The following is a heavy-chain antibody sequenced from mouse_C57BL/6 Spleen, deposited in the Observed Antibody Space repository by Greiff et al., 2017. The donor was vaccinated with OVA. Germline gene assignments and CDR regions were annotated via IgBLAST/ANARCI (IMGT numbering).Heavy chain of an antibody. D-gene: IGHD2-4*01. J-gene: IGHJ1*03. CDR1: GYAFSSSW. CDR3: ARSDYDWYFDV. V-gene: IGHV1-82*01. Sequence: QLQSGPELVKPGASVKISCKASGYAFSSSWMNWVKQRPGKGLEWIGRIYPGDGDTNYNGKFKGKATLTADKSSSTAYMQLSSLTSEDSAVYFCARSDYDWYFDVWGTGTTVTVSS. CDR2: IYPGDGDT.